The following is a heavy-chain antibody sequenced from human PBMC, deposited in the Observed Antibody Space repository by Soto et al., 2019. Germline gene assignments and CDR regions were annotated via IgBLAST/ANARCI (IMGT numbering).Heavy chain of an antibody. J-gene: IGHJ6*02. V-gene: IGHV2-5*01. CDR2: IYWNDDK. CDR3: AHSPFYGSGSYYNGPYYYGMDV. CDR1: GFSLSTSGVG. Sequence: SGPTLVHHTQTLTLTCTFSGFSLSTSGVGVGWIRQPPGKALEWLSLIYWNDDKRYSPSLKSRLTITKDTSKNQVVLTMTNMDPVDTATYYCAHSPFYGSGSYYNGPYYYGMDVWGQGTTVTVSS. D-gene: IGHD3-10*01.